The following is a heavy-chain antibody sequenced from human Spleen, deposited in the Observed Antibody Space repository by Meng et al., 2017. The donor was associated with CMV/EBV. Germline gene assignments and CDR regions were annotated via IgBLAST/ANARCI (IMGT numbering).Heavy chain of an antibody. D-gene: IGHD4/OR15-4a*01. J-gene: IGHJ4*02. CDR2: INSKSQYI. CDR3: ATKAIDYAAKGDFYYFDY. CDR1: GFTFNTYM. V-gene: IGHV3-21*01. Sequence: GESLKISCAASGFTFNTYMMNWVRQAPGKGLEWVSAINSKSQYIYYADSVKGPFTISRDNSKNSLYLHMTSLRVDDTAVYYCATKAIDYAAKGDFYYFDYWGQGTLVTVSS.